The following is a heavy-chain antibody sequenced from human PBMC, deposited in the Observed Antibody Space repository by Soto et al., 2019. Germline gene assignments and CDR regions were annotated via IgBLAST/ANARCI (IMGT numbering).Heavy chain of an antibody. Sequence: EVQLVESGGGLVKPGGSLRLSCAASGFTFSNAWMNWVRQAPGTGLEWVGRIKSKTDGGTTDYAAPVKGKFTISRDNTKPTLYLKMNSVKTDGTAVYYCTTGGGLTAAWYYGMDAWGQGTTVTVSS. D-gene: IGHD2-21*02. CDR2: IKSKTDGGTT. CDR3: TTGGGLTAAWYYGMDA. J-gene: IGHJ6*02. V-gene: IGHV3-15*07. CDR1: GFTFSNAW.